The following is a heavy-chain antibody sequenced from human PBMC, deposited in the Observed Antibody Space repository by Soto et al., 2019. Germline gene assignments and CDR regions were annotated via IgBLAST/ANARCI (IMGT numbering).Heavy chain of an antibody. J-gene: IGHJ3*02. Sequence: GESLKISCEASGYSFTRYWIGWVRQMPGKGLEWMGIIYPGDSDTRYSPSFQGQVTISADKSISTAYLQWSSLKASDTAIYYCARPRVPAAIDAFDMWGQGTMVTVSS. CDR1: GYSFTRYW. CDR3: ARPRVPAAIDAFDM. CDR2: IYPGDSDT. V-gene: IGHV5-51*01. D-gene: IGHD2-2*01.